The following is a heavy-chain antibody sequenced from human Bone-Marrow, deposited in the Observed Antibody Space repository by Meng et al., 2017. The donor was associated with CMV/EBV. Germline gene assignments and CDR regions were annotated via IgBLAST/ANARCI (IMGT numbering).Heavy chain of an antibody. CDR2: ISYDGSNK. CDR1: GFTFSSYA. V-gene: IGHV3-30*04. J-gene: IGHJ5*02. D-gene: IGHD6-13*01. Sequence: GGSLRLSCAASGFTFSSYAMHWVRQAPGKGLEWVAVISYDGSNKYYADSVKGRFTISRDNSKNTLYLQMNSLRAEDTAVYYCARAQSSSWSHNWFDPWGQGTLVTVSS. CDR3: ARAQSSSWSHNWFDP.